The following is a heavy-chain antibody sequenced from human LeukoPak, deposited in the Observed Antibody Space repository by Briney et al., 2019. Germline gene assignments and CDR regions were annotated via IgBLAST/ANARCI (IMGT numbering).Heavy chain of an antibody. CDR2: IYYSGST. V-gene: IGHV4-39*07. CDR1: GPSISSSSYY. D-gene: IGHD4-17*01. J-gene: IGHJ4*02. Sequence: SETLSLTCTVSGPSISSSSYYWGWIRQPPGKGLEWIGSIYYSGSTFYNPSLKSRVTISVDTSKNQFSLKLSSVTAADTAVYYCARVWSYGDYFDHWGQGTLVTVSS. CDR3: ARVWSYGDYFDH.